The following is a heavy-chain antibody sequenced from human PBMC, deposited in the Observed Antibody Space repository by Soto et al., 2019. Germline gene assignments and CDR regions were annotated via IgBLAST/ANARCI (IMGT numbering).Heavy chain of an antibody. J-gene: IGHJ5*02. CDR2: IYYSGST. Sequence: PSETLSLTCTVSGGPISSGGYYWSWIRQHPGKGLEWIGYIYYSGSTYYNPSLKSRVTISVDTSKNQFSLKLSSVTAADTAVYYCARHYRSHITIFGVVILNWFDPWGQGTLVTVSS. V-gene: IGHV4-31*03. CDR1: GGPISSGGYY. D-gene: IGHD3-3*01. CDR3: ARHYRSHITIFGVVILNWFDP.